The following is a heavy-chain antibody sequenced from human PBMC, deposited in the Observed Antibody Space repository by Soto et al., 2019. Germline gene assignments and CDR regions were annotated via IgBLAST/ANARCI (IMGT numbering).Heavy chain of an antibody. V-gene: IGHV3-7*03. CDR3: ARTPPLNAGPNPDY. D-gene: IGHD2-15*01. CDR2: IKQDGSEK. Sequence: PGGSLRLSCAASGFTFGNYSMNWVRQAPGKGLEWVANIKQDGSEKYYVDSVKGRFTISRDNAKNSLYLQMNSLRAEDTAVYYCARTPPLNAGPNPDYWGQGTLVTVSS. CDR1: GFTFGNYS. J-gene: IGHJ4*02.